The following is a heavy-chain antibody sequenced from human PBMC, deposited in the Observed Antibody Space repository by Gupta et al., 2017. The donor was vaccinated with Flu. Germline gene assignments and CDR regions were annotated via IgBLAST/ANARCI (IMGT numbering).Heavy chain of an antibody. V-gene: IGHV7-4-1*01. CDR2: INTRTGNS. Sequence: WVRQNPGQGLEWVGYINTRTGNSAYAKGLRGRFFFSLDTPATTPYLLMCSLKADESEINYCASEVCRCPCHTGAAYYHMDNWGKGTTVTVSS. D-gene: IGHD5-18*01. CDR3: ASEVCRCPCHTGAAYYHMDN. J-gene: IGHJ6*03.